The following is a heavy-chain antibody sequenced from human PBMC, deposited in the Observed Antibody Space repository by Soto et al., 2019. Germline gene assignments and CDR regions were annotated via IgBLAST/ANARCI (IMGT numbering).Heavy chain of an antibody. CDR3: AKEDQLIDY. CDR1: GFTFSSYA. Sequence: GGSLRLSCAASGFTFSSYAMSWVRQAPGKGLEWVSAISGSSDSTYYADSVEGRFTISRDNSKNTLYLQMNSLIADDTAVYYCAKEDQLIDYWGQGTLVTVSS. J-gene: IGHJ4*02. CDR2: ISGSSDST. V-gene: IGHV3-23*01. D-gene: IGHD2-2*01.